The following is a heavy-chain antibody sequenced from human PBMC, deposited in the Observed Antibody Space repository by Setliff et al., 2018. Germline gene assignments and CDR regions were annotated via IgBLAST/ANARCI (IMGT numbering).Heavy chain of an antibody. V-gene: IGHV3-48*01. CDR2: ISSSSGLI. Sequence: GGSLRLSCAASGFTFSTYAMNWLRQAPGKGLEWVSYISSSSGLIYYADSVKGRFTISRDEAKNSLYLQMNSLRTEDTAVYYCARSAVAVPGQFYFDNWGQGTQVTVPS. D-gene: IGHD6-19*01. CDR1: GFTFSTYA. J-gene: IGHJ4*02. CDR3: ARSAVAVPGQFYFDN.